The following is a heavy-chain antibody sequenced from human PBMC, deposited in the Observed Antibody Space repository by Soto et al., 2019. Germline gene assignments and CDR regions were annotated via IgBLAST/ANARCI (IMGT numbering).Heavy chain of an antibody. Sequence: PGGSLRLSCAASGFTFSSYALHWVRQAPGKGLEWVAVISYDGSNKYYADSVKGRFTISRDNSKNTLYVQMNSLRGEDTAVYYCARGPSSLTRFDYWGKGT. D-gene: IGHD2-2*01. CDR1: GFTFSSYA. J-gene: IGHJ4*02. CDR3: ARGPSSLTRFDY. V-gene: IGHV3-30-3*01. CDR2: ISYDGSNK.